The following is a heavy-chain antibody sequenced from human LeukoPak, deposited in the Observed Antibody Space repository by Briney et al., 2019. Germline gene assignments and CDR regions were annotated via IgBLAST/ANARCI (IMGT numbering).Heavy chain of an antibody. Sequence: GGSLRLSCAASGFSFGNNWMTWVRQAPGKGLEWVANIKQDGSEKYYVDSVKGRFTISRDNAKNSLYLQMNSLRAEDTAVCYCARTSMIGAFDIWGQGTMVTVSS. V-gene: IGHV3-7*01. J-gene: IGHJ3*02. CDR1: GFSFGNNW. CDR2: IKQDGSEK. CDR3: ARTSMIGAFDI. D-gene: IGHD3-22*01.